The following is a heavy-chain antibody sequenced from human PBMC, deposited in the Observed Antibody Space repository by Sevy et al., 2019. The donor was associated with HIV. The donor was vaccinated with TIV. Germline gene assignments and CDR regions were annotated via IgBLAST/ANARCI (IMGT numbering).Heavy chain of an antibody. V-gene: IGHV3-9*01. CDR3: VKDRSGSYSFDY. D-gene: IGHD1-26*01. Sequence: GGSLRLSCAASGFTFDDYTMNWVRQAPGKGLEWVSGISWSSGNIAYAESVEGRFTISRDNAKNSLYLQMNSLRVEDTALDYCVKDRSGSYSFDYWGQGALVTVSS. J-gene: IGHJ4*02. CDR1: GFTFDDYT. CDR2: ISWSSGNI.